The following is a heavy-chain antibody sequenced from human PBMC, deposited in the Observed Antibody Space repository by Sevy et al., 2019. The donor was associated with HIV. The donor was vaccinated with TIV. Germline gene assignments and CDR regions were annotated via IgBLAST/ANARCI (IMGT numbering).Heavy chain of an antibody. CDR1: GGSISSSSYY. CDR2: IYYSGST. V-gene: IGHV4-39*01. CDR3: ALPRGDSSGYYFDY. Sequence: SETLSLTCTVSGGSISSSSYYWGWIRQPPGKGLEWIGSIYYSGSTYYNPSLKSRVTISVDTSKNQFSLKLSSVTAADTAVYYCALPRGDSSGYYFDYWGQRTLVTVSS. D-gene: IGHD3-22*01. J-gene: IGHJ4*02.